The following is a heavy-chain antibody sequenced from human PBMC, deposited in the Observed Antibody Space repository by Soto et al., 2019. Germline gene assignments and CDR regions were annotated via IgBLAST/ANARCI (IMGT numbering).Heavy chain of an antibody. CDR1: GFTFSSYA. D-gene: IGHD3-3*01. Sequence: EVQLLESGGGLVQTGGSLRLSCVVSGFTFSSYAMSWVRQAPGKGLEWVSAISGSGGSTYYADSVKGRFTISGDNSKKTLYLQMNSLRAEGTAVYYCAKVQNDFLSGFIIRVYYYGMDVWGQGTTVTVSS. CDR2: ISGSGGST. CDR3: AKVQNDFLSGFIIRVYYYGMDV. J-gene: IGHJ6*02. V-gene: IGHV3-23*01.